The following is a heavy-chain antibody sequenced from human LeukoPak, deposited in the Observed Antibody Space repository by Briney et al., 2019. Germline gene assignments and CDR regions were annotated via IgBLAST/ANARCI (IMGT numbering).Heavy chain of an antibody. D-gene: IGHD1-26*01. CDR1: GGAFSSSH. CDR2: VDDNGCT. Sequence: PSETLTLSCSVSGGAFSSSHRNLLRQPPGKGLEWIGNVDDNGCTKYNLSLRSRVTMSLDTSKNQFSLKLKFVTAADTALYYCERGPWEPLDGWGQGILVIVSS. V-gene: IGHV4-59*01. J-gene: IGHJ4*02. CDR3: ERGPWEPLDG.